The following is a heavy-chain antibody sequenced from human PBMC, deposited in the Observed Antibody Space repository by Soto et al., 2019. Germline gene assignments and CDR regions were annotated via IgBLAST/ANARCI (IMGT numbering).Heavy chain of an antibody. CDR2: MYYSGST. CDR1: GGSINDFY. Sequence: WETLSLTCTVSGGSINDFYWSWIRQPPGKGLEWIGYMYYSGSTDYNPSLRSRVTISVDPSKTQFSLNLRSVSTADTAVYYCARLGGVAARTFDYWGQGTLVTVSS. D-gene: IGHD6-6*01. CDR3: ARLGGVAARTFDY. V-gene: IGHV4-59*01. J-gene: IGHJ4*02.